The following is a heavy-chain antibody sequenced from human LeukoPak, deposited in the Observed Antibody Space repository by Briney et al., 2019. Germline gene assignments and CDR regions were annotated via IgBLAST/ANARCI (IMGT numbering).Heavy chain of an antibody. V-gene: IGHV3-21*01. Sequence: GGSLRLSCAASGFTFSSYAMNWVRQAPGEGLEWVSSISTSSIYIYYGDSLKGRFTISRDNAKNSLYLQMDSLRVEDTAVYYCARAGDRQWKLIQDFDYWGQGTLVTVSS. J-gene: IGHJ4*02. CDR2: ISTSSIYI. CDR1: GFTFSSYA. CDR3: ARAGDRQWKLIQDFDY. D-gene: IGHD1-26*01.